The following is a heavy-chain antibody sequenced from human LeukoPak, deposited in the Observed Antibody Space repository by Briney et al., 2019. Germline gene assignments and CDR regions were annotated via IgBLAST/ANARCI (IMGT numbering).Heavy chain of an antibody. J-gene: IGHJ6*03. CDR2: IYPGDSDT. V-gene: IGHV5-51*01. Sequence: GESLKISCKGSGYSFTNYWIAWVGQMPGKGLEWMGIIYPGDSDTRYSPSFQGQVTISADKSINIAYLQWSSLKASDTAIYYCARHLNNYYYMDIWGKGTTVTISS. CDR3: ARHLNNYYYMDI. CDR1: GYSFTNYW.